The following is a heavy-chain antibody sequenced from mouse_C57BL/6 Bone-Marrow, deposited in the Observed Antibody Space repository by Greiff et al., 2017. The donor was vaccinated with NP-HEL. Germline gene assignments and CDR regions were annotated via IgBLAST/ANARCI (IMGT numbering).Heavy chain of an antibody. D-gene: IGHD1-1*01. CDR2: IYPGDGDT. J-gene: IGHJ1*03. CDR3: ARPPYYYGSTHWYFDV. V-gene: IGHV1-82*01. Sequence: VQLQQSGPELVKPGASVKISCKASGYAFSSSWMNWVKQRPGKGLEWIGRIYPGDGDTNYNGKFKGKATLTADKSSSTAYMQLSSLTSEDSAVYFCARPPYYYGSTHWYFDVWGTGTTVTVSS. CDR1: GYAFSSSW.